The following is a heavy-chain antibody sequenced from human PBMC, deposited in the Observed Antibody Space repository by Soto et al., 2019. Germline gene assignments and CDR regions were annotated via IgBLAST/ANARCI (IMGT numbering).Heavy chain of an antibody. CDR3: ERRKSGPAPGAWFDP. Sequence: SVKVSCKASGGTFSSYAISWVRQAPGQGLEWMGGIIPIFGTANYAQKFQGRVTITADESTSTASMELSSLRSEDTAVYYCERRKSGPAPGAWFDPWGPGTLVPVHS. D-gene: IGHD3-10*01. J-gene: IGHJ5*02. CDR1: GGTFSSYA. V-gene: IGHV1-69*13. CDR2: IIPIFGTA.